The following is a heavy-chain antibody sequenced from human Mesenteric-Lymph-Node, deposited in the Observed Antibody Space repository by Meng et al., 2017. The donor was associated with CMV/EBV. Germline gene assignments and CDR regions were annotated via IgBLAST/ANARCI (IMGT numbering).Heavy chain of an antibody. CDR3: ARGGSGWY. CDR1: GFTFSSYE. V-gene: IGHV3-48*03. J-gene: IGHJ4*02. CDR2: ISNSGSTI. Sequence: GGSLRLSCAASGFTFSSYEMNWVRQAPGKGLEWVSYISNSGSTIYYTDSVKGRLTISRDNAKNSLFLQMNSLRAEDTALYYCARGGSGWYWGQGTLVTVSS. D-gene: IGHD6-19*01.